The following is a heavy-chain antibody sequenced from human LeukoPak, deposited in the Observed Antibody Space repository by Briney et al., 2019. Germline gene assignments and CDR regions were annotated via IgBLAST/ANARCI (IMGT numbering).Heavy chain of an antibody. D-gene: IGHD6-13*01. V-gene: IGHV3-21*01. CDR3: ARDSGSPQDAFDI. CDR1: GFTFSSYS. J-gene: IGHJ3*02. CDR2: ISSGSSFI. Sequence: GSLRLSCAASGFTFSSYSMNWGRQAPGKGLEWVSSISSGSSFIYYADSVKGRFTISRDNAKNSLYLQMNSLRAEDTAVYYCARDSGSPQDAFDIWGQGTMVTVSS.